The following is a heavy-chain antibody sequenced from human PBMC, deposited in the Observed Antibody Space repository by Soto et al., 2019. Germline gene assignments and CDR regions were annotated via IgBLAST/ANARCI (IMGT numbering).Heavy chain of an antibody. CDR2: IYYSGST. CDR1: GGSISSGGYY. CDR3: ARGQGQQLYFGWFDP. J-gene: IGHJ5*02. V-gene: IGHV4-31*03. Sequence: SETLSLTCTVSGGSISSGGYYWSWIRQHPGKGLEWIGYIYYSGSTYYNPSLKSRVTISVDTSKNQFSLKLSSVTAADTAVYYCARGQGQQLYFGWFDPWGQGTLVTVSS. D-gene: IGHD6-13*01.